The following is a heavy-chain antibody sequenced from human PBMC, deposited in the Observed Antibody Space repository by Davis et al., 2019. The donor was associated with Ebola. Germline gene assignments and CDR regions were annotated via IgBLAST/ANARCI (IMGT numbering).Heavy chain of an antibody. V-gene: IGHV4-34*01. Sequence: PSETLSLTCAVYGGSFSGYYWSWIRQSPGKGLEWIGEIDHGGSINHGGSTNYNPSLKGRVTISLDTSKNQFSLKLSSVTAADTAVYYCARGIAAGGYYWFDSWGRGTLVIVSS. CDR2: IDHGGSINHGGST. CDR1: GGSFSGYY. CDR3: ARGIAAGGYYWFDS. J-gene: IGHJ5*01. D-gene: IGHD6-13*01.